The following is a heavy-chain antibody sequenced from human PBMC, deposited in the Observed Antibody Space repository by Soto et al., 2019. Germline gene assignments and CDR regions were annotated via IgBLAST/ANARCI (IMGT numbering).Heavy chain of an antibody. Sequence: QVQLVQSGAEVKKPGASVKVSCKAAGFTFTNYDVNWVRQAPGQGLEWMGWMNPTTGSTGYARKFQGRLTKARNTSIRTSYMELTSLRPVATAVYCCAREGKGVCAWFDSWGQGTLVNVSS. CDR1: GFTFTNYD. V-gene: IGHV1-8*01. J-gene: IGHJ5*01. D-gene: IGHD2-8*01. CDR2: MNPTTGST. CDR3: AREGKGVCAWFDS.